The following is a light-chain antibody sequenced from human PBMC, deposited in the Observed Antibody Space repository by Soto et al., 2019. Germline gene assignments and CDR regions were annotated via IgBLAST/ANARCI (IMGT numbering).Light chain of an antibody. CDR3: QQYNSYSWT. CDR2: DAS. CDR1: QSISSW. V-gene: IGKV1-5*01. Sequence: DIQMTQSPSTLSASVGDRVTITCRASQSISSWLAWYQQKPGKVPKLLIYDASSLESGVPSRFSGSGSGTEFTLTISSLQPDDFATYHCQQYNSYSWTFGQGTKVDIK. J-gene: IGKJ1*01.